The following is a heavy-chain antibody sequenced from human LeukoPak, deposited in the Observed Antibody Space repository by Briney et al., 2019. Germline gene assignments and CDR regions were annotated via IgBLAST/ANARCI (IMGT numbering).Heavy chain of an antibody. CDR2: IIHIFGRA. CDR3: ARDTITGTGVSIDY. J-gene: IGHJ4*02. D-gene: IGHD1-20*01. Sequence: SVKVSCKASGGTFSSYAISWVRQAPGQGLEWMGGIIHIFGRANYEQKFKGRGTITTDESTCTDYMELSSLRSEDTAVYYCARDTITGTGVSIDYWGQGTLVTVS. CDR1: GGTFSSYA. V-gene: IGHV1-69*05.